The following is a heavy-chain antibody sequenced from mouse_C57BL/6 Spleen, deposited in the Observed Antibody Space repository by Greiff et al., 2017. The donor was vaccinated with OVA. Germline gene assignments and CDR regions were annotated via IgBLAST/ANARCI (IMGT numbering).Heavy chain of an antibody. CDR3: AGGFYYGNPFAD. D-gene: IGHD2-1*01. Sequence: VQLQQPGAELVKPGASVKMPCKASGYTFTSYWMHWVKQRPGRGLEWLGRLDPNSGGPKYNEKFKSKATLTVDKPYSTAYMQLSSLTSEDSAVYYCAGGFYYGNPFADWGQGTLVTVSA. CDR1: GYTFTSYW. J-gene: IGHJ3*01. CDR2: LDPNSGGP. V-gene: IGHV1-72*01.